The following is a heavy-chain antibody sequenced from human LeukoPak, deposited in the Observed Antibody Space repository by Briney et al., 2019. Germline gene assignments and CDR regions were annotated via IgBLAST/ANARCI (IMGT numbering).Heavy chain of an antibody. CDR1: GFTFSIYA. CDR2: ISYDGTNK. J-gene: IGHJ3*02. CDR3: ARDSSTSIFSLNAFDI. D-gene: IGHD2-2*01. Sequence: PRGSLRLSCAASGFTFSIYAMHWVRQAPGKGLEWVAVISYDGTNKLYADSVKGRFTISRDNSKNTLYLQMNSLRVEDTAMYYCARDSSTSIFSLNAFDIWGQGTMVTVSS. V-gene: IGHV3-30*04.